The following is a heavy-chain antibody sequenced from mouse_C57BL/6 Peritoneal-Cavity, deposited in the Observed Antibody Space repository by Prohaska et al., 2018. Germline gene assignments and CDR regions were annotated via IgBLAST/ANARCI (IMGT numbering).Heavy chain of an antibody. V-gene: IGHV1-52*01. CDR3: AREGSNYGFAY. J-gene: IGHJ3*01. CDR1: GYTFTSYW. CDR2: IYPSDSET. D-gene: IGHD2-5*01. Sequence: QVQLQQPGAELVRPGSSVKLSCKASGYTFTSYWMHWVKQRPIQGIKWIGNIYPSDSETQYNQKFKDKATLTVDKSSSTAYMQLSSLTSEESAVYYCAREGSNYGFAYWGQGTLVTVSA.